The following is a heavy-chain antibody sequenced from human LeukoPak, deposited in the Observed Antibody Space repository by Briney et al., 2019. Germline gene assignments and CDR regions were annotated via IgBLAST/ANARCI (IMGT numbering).Heavy chain of an antibody. D-gene: IGHD3-10*01. CDR2: MNQNSGNT. Sequence: AASVKVSCKASGYTFISYDINWVRQAPGQGLEWMGWMNQNSGNTGYAQKFQGRVTMTRNTSISTAYMELSSLRSEDTAAYSCARGNGFWAPLSYWGQGTLVTVSS. CDR3: ARGNGFWAPLSY. CDR1: GYTFISYD. V-gene: IGHV1-8*01. J-gene: IGHJ4*02.